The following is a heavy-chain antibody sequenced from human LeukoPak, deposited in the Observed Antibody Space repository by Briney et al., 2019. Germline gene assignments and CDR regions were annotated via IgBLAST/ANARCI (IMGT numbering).Heavy chain of an antibody. D-gene: IGHD3-10*01. Sequence: SETLSLTCTVSGGSISSYYWSWIRQPAGKGLEWIGHIYTSGSTNYNPSLKSRVTMSVDTSKNQFSLKLSSVTAADTAVYYCARDRGYGSGSIFDYWGQGTLVTASS. CDR2: IYTSGST. J-gene: IGHJ4*02. CDR3: ARDRGYGSGSIFDY. CDR1: GGSISSYY. V-gene: IGHV4-4*07.